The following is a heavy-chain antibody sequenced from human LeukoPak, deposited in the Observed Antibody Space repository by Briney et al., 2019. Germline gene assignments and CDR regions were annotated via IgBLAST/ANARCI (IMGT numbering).Heavy chain of an antibody. CDR1: GFTFSDYY. J-gene: IGHJ4*02. V-gene: IGHV3-11*04. CDR2: ISSSGSTI. D-gene: IGHD3-22*01. CDR3: ARANYYDSSGYYPY. Sequence: GGSPRLSCAASGFTFSDYYMSWIRQAPGKGLEWVSYISSSGSTIYYADSVKGRFTISRDNAKNSLYLQMSSLRAEDTAVYYCARANYYDSSGYYPYWGQGTLVTVSS.